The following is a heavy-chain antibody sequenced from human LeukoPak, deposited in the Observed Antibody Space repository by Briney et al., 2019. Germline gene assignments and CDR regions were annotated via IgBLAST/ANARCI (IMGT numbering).Heavy chain of an antibody. J-gene: IGHJ6*03. CDR3: ARGWGCSGGSCLLYYYYYYMDV. V-gene: IGHV4-30-4*08. CDR1: GASISSGDYY. CDR2: IYYSGST. Sequence: SQTLSLTCTVSGASISSGDYYWTWIRQPPGKGLEWIGYIYYSGSTFHYNPSLKSRVNISVDTSKNQFSLKLSSVTAADTAVYYCARGWGCSGGSCLLYYYYYYMDVWGKGTTVTVSS. D-gene: IGHD2-15*01.